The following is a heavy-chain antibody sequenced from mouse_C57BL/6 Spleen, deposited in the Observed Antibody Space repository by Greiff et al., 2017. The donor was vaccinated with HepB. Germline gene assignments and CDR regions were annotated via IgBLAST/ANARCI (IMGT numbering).Heavy chain of an antibody. CDR3: ASQPGYAMDY. Sequence: EVQLQESGPGLVKPSQSLSLTCSVTGYSITSGYYWNWIRQFPGNKLEWMGYISYDGSNNYNPSLKNRISITRDTSKNQFFLKLNSVTTEDTATYYCASQPGYAMDYWGQGTSVTVSS. V-gene: IGHV3-6*01. D-gene: IGHD6-1*01. J-gene: IGHJ4*01. CDR2: ISYDGSN. CDR1: GYSITSGYY.